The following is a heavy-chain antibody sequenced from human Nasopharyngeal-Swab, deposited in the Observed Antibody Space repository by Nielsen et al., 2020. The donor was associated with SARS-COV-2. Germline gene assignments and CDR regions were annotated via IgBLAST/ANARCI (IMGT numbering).Heavy chain of an antibody. J-gene: IGHJ4*02. CDR2: IWYDGSNK. Sequence: PGKGLEWVAVIWYDGSNKYYADSVKGRFTISRDNSKNTLYLQMNSLRAEDTAVYYCARGDYDFWSGYPRYFDYWGQGTLVTVSS. D-gene: IGHD3-3*01. CDR3: ARGDYDFWSGYPRYFDY. V-gene: IGHV3-33*01.